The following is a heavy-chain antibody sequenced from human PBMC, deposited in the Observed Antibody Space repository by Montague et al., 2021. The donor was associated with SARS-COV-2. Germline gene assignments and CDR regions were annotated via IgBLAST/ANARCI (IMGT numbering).Heavy chain of an antibody. CDR3: ARHASWYWYYFDY. J-gene: IGHJ4*02. CDR2: IYHYGSA. Sequence: SETLSLTCSVSGGSISSSYWSWIRQSPGKGLEWIGYIYHYGSAKYNPSLKSRVTISVDTSKNQFSLKLSSVTAVDTAVYYCARHASWYWYYFDYWGQGTLVTVSS. D-gene: IGHD1-14*01. V-gene: IGHV4-59*08. CDR1: GGSISSSY.